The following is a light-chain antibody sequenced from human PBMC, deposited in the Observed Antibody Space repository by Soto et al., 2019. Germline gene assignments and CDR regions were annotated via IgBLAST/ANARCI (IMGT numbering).Light chain of an antibody. Sequence: EIVLTQSPATLSLSPGERATLSCRASQSINSYLAWYQQKLGQAPRLLIYDASNRATGIPARFSGSGSGTDFTSTISSLEPEDFAVYYCQQRSNWLTFGGGTKVEIK. CDR1: QSINSY. V-gene: IGKV3-11*01. CDR2: DAS. J-gene: IGKJ4*01. CDR3: QQRSNWLT.